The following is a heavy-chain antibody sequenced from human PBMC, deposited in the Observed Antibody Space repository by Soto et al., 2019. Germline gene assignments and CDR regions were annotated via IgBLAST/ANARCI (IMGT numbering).Heavy chain of an antibody. CDR2: IYISGST. J-gene: IGHJ2*01. CDR3: ARGDFDSSRPGRYWYFDL. CDR1: GGSISGFY. Sequence: PSETLCFTCTVSGGSISGFYWNWIRQPAGEGLEWIGRIYISGSTNYNPSLRSRGTMSVDTSKNQFSLKLNSVTAADTAVYYCARGDFDSSRPGRYWYFDLWGRGTLVTVSS. V-gene: IGHV4-4*07. D-gene: IGHD3-22*01.